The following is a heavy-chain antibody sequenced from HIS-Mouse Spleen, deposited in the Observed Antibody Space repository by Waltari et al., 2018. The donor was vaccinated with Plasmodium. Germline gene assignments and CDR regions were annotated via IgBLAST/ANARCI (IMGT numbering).Heavy chain of an antibody. D-gene: IGHD6-6*01. CDR2: IYDSGST. V-gene: IGHV4-59*01. J-gene: IGHJ5*02. Sequence: QVQLQESGPGLVKPSETLSLTCPASGGSLSTYYWSWIRQPPGKGLEWIGYIYDSGSTNYNPSLKRRVTRSVDTSKNQFSLKLSSVTAADTAVYYCARNGGIAARNWFDPWGQGTLVTVSS. CDR3: ARNGGIAARNWFDP. CDR1: GGSLSTYY.